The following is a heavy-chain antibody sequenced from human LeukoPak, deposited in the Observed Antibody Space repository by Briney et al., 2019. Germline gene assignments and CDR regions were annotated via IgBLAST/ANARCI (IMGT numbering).Heavy chain of an antibody. CDR3: ARERTTVVSYYYYGMDV. J-gene: IGHJ6*02. D-gene: IGHD4-23*01. CDR2: ISYDGSNK. CDR1: AFIFSGHW. V-gene: IGHV3-30-3*01. Sequence: GGSLRLSCEGSAFIFSGHWMNWVRQAAGKGLEWVAVISYDGSNKYYADSVKGRFTISRDNSKNTLYLQMNSLRAEDTAVYYCARERTTVVSYYYYGMDVWGQGTTVTVSS.